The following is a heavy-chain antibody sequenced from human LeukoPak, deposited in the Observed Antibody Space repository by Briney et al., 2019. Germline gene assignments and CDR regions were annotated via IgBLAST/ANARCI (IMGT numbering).Heavy chain of an antibody. CDR2: MTPNNGVT. CDR3: ARELLSTVTFKNYYMDV. Sequence: GASVKVSCKASGYTFTGYQMHWVRQAPGQGLEWMGWMTPNNGVTNYAQKFQGRVTMTRDTSISTAYMELSRLRSDDTAVYYCARELLSTVTFKNYYMDVWGKGTTVTVSS. V-gene: IGHV1-2*02. CDR1: GYTFTGYQ. D-gene: IGHD4-17*01. J-gene: IGHJ6*03.